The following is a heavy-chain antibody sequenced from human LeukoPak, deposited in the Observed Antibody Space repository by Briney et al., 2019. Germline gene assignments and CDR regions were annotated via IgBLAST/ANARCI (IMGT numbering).Heavy chain of an antibody. J-gene: IGHJ3*01. D-gene: IGHD3-10*01. CDR3: AREGMVRGVPDAFDL. CDR2: IKQDGIEK. Sequence: GGSLRLSCAASGFTFSNFWMDWVRQVPGKRPEWVANIKQDGIEKYFLGSVKGRFAISRDNAKNLPYLQMTSLRVEDTAIYYCAREGMVRGVPDAFDLWGQGTMVTVSS. V-gene: IGHV3-7*01. CDR1: GFTFSNFW.